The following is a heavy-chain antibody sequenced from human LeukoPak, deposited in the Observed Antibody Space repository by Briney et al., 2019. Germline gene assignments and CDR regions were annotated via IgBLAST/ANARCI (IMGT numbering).Heavy chain of an antibody. Sequence: GGSLRLSCAASGFTFSSYEMNWVRQAPGKGLEWVSYISSSGSTIYYADSVKGRFTISRDNAKSSLYLQMNSLRAEDTAVYYCARAVAVRFDYWGQGTLVTVSS. J-gene: IGHJ4*01. CDR1: GFTFSSYE. CDR2: ISSSGSTI. CDR3: ARAVAVRFDY. V-gene: IGHV3-48*03. D-gene: IGHD6-19*01.